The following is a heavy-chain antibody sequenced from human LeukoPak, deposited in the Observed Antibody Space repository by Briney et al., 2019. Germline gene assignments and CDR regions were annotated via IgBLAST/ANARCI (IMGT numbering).Heavy chain of an antibody. V-gene: IGHV3-23*01. Sequence: GGSLRLSCATSGFTFKNFAMSWVRQAPGKGLEWVSAIGDNGGDTKYAASVKGRFTISRNHSKNTLYLQMNSLRAEDAAIYYCTKHYGGNSGYFDYWGQGTLVTVSS. J-gene: IGHJ4*02. CDR3: TKHYGGNSGYFDY. D-gene: IGHD4-23*01. CDR2: IGDNGGDT. CDR1: GFTFKNFA.